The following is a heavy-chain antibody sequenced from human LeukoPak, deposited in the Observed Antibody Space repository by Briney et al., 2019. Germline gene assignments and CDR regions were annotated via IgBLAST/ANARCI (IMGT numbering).Heavy chain of an antibody. D-gene: IGHD3-22*01. V-gene: IGHV3-15*01. J-gene: IGHJ2*01. CDR1: GFTFRRYG. CDR2: IKSKTDGGTT. CDR3: TTSQGYYYDSSGYYRPSGNFDL. Sequence: PGGSLRLSCVASGFTFRRYGMHWVRQAPGKGLEWVGRIKSKTDGGTTDYAAPVKGRFTISRDDSKNTLYLQMNSLKTEDTAVYYCTTSQGYYYDSSGYYRPSGNFDLWGRGTLVTVSS.